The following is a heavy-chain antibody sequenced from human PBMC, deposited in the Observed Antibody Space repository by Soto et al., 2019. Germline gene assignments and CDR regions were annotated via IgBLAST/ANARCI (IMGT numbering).Heavy chain of an antibody. Sequence: GGSLRLSCASSQFTFSSFSMTWVRQAPGKGLEWVSFISETGDSLSYAESVKGRFTISRDNSNNRLYLQMSSLRPEDTAVYYCVKGGWLDYWGQGALVTVSS. CDR1: QFTFSSFS. J-gene: IGHJ4*02. D-gene: IGHD3-10*01. V-gene: IGHV3-23*01. CDR2: ISETGDSL. CDR3: VKGGWLDY.